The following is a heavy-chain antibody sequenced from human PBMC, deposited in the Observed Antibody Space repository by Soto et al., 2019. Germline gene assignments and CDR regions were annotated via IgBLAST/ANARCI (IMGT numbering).Heavy chain of an antibody. CDR2: MNPNSGNT. J-gene: IGHJ6*03. CDR3: ASLELLFQQQGYYYYMDV. Sequence: ASVKVSCKASGYTFTSYDINWVRQATGQGLEWMGWMNPNSGNTGYAQKFQGRVTMTRNTSISTAYMELSSLRSEDTAVYYCASLELLFQQQGYYYYMDVWGKGTTVTVSS. CDR1: GYTFTSYD. D-gene: IGHD1-7*01. V-gene: IGHV1-8*01.